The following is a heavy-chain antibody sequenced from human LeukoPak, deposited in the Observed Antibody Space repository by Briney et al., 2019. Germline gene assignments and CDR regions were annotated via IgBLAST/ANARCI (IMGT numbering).Heavy chain of an antibody. CDR3: ARVRVVAGLRYYYYYGMDV. J-gene: IGHJ6*02. D-gene: IGHD2-15*01. CDR2: INPNSGGT. CDR1: GYTFTGYY. V-gene: IGHV1-2*02. Sequence: GASVKVSCKASGYTFTGYYMHWVRQAPGQGLEWMGWINPNSGGTNYAQKFQGRATMTRDTSISTAYMELSRLRSDDTAVYYCARVRVVAGLRYYYYYGMDVWGQGTTVTVSS.